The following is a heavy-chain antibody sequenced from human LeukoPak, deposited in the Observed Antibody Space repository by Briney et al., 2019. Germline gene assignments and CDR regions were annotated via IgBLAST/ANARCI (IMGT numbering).Heavy chain of an antibody. CDR2: IYYSGGT. CDR3: AREVRSKNYYDSSGYRFDAFDI. CDR1: GGSISSYY. Sequence: SETLSLTCTVSGGSISSYYWSWIRQPPGKGLEWIGYIYYSGGTNYNPSLKSRVTISVDTSKNQFSLKLSSVTAADTAVYYCAREVRSKNYYDSSGYRFDAFDIWGQGTMVTVSS. D-gene: IGHD3-22*01. J-gene: IGHJ3*02. V-gene: IGHV4-59*01.